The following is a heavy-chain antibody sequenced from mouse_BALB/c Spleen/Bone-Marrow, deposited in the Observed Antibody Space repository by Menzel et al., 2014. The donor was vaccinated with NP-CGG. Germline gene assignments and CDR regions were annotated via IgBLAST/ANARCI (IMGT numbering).Heavy chain of an antibody. CDR3: ARGYGSSYGTGYFDV. CDR2: IDPATGHT. V-gene: IGHV14-3*02. Sequence: VQLKQSGAELVKPGASVKLSCTASGFNIKDTYMHWVKQRPEQGLEWIGRIDPATGHTKYDPKFQGKATITADTSSNTAYLQLSSLTSEDTAVYYCARGYGSSYGTGYFDVWGAGTTVTVSS. D-gene: IGHD1-1*01. J-gene: IGHJ1*01. CDR1: GFNIKDTY.